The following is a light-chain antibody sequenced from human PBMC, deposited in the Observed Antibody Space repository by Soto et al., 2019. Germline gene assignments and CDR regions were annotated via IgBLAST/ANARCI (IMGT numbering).Light chain of an antibody. CDR2: EAS. CDR3: QQCAASPLT. J-gene: IGKJ4*01. V-gene: IGKV3-20*01. Sequence: ENVLTQSPGTLSASPGDRVTLSCRASHSVGNNYLAWFQQKPGQAPRLLIDEASRRATGIPDRFSGSGSVTDVTLTISRLEPEDFAVYYCQQCAASPLTVGGGTKVEIK. CDR1: HSVGNNY.